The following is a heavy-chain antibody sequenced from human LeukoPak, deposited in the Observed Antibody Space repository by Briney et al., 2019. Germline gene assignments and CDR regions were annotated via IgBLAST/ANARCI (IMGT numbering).Heavy chain of an antibody. J-gene: IGHJ4*02. D-gene: IGHD1-26*01. CDR1: GFTFSSYS. Sequence: GGSLRLSCAASGFTFSSYSMNWVRQAPGKGLEWVSSISSSSSYIYYADSVKGRFTISRDNAKNSLYLQMNSPRAEDTAVYYCAKSVGSYYYFDYWGQGTLVTVSS. CDR3: AKSVGSYYYFDY. V-gene: IGHV3-21*01. CDR2: ISSSSSYI.